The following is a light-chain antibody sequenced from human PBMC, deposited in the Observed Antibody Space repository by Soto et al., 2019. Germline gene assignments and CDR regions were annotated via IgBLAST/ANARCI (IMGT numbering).Light chain of an antibody. CDR1: QSIGIS. CDR2: DAS. CDR3: QQRGSWPRT. V-gene: IGKV3-11*01. Sequence: EIVLTQSPATLSLSPGERATLSCRASQSIGISLAWYQQKSGQAPRLLIYDASRGATGIPARFSGSGSGTDFTLTISSLEAGDFAVYYCQQRGSWPRTFGQGTQLEIK. J-gene: IGKJ5*01.